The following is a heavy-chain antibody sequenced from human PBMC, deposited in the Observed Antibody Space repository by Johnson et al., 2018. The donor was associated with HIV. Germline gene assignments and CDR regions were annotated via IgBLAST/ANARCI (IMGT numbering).Heavy chain of an antibody. CDR1: GFTFSSYG. Sequence: QVQLVESGGGVVQPGRSLRLSCAASGFTFSSYGMHWVRQAPGNGLEWVAVIWYDGSNKYYADSVKGRFTISRDNSKNTLYLQMNSLRAEDTAVYYCAKFRDAFDIWGQGTMVTVSS. CDR2: IWYDGSNK. J-gene: IGHJ3*02. V-gene: IGHV3-33*06. CDR3: AKFRDAFDI.